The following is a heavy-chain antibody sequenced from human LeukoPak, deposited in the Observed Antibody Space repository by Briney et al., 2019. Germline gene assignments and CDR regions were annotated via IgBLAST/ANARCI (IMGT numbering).Heavy chain of an antibody. CDR2: INPNSGST. Sequence: ASVKVSCKASGYTFTGYYMHWVRQAPGQGLEWMGWINPNSGSTNYAQKFQGRVTMTRDTSISTAYMELSRLRSDDTAVYYCARGGIVVVPAASDYYYYMDVWGKGTTVTVPS. CDR3: ARGGIVVVPAASDYYYYMDV. D-gene: IGHD2-2*01. J-gene: IGHJ6*03. V-gene: IGHV1-2*02. CDR1: GYTFTGYY.